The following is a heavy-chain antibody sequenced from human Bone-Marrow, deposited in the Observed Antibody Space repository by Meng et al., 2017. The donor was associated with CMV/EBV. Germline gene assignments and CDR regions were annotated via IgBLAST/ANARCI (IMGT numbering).Heavy chain of an antibody. CDR2: IRSKAYGGTT. CDR1: GFIIGDYA. D-gene: IGHD2-15*01. V-gene: IGHV3-49*04. J-gene: IGHJ3*02. Sequence: GESLKISCTASGFIIGDYAMSGVRQAPGKGLEWVGFIRSKAYGGTTEYAASVKGRFTISRDDSKSIDYLQMNSLKTEDTAGYYCTRCSGGSCYLVVFDIWGQGTMVTFSS. CDR3: TRCSGGSCYLVVFDI.